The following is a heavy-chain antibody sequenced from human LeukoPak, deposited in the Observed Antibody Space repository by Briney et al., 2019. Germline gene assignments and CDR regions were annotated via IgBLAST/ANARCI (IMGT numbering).Heavy chain of an antibody. CDR3: ARDFRQLWLRTFDY. J-gene: IGHJ4*02. CDR1: GFTFSSYA. Sequence: PGGSLRLSCAASGFTFSSYAMHWVRQAPGKGLEWVAVISYDGSNKYYADSVKGRFTISRDNSKNTLYLQMNSLRAEDTAVYYCARDFRQLWLRTFDYWGQGTLVTVSS. D-gene: IGHD5-18*01. V-gene: IGHV3-30*04. CDR2: ISYDGSNK.